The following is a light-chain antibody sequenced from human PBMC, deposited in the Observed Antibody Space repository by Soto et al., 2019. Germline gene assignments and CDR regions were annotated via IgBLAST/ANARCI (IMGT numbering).Light chain of an antibody. CDR2: GAS. CDR3: QQYSSSPLPLP. J-gene: IGKJ4*01. V-gene: IGKV3-20*01. CDR1: QSVRSSY. Sequence: EIVLTQSPGTLSLSPGERATLSCRASQSVRSSYLAWYQQKPGQAPRLLISGASSRATGIPDRFSGSGSGTDFTLTISSLEPEDFAVYYCQQYSSSPLPLPFGGGTKVEIK.